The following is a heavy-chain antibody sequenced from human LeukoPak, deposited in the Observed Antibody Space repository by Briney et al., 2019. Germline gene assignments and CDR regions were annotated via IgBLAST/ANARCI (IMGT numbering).Heavy chain of an antibody. V-gene: IGHV4-34*01. D-gene: IGHD3-16*02. CDR1: GGSFSGYY. CDR3: ARGLIAYFDY. CDR2: INHSGGT. Sequence: PSETLSLTCAVYGGSFSGYYWSWIRQPPGKGLEWIGEINHSGGTNYNPSLKSRVTISVDTSKNQFSLKLSSVTAADTAVYYCARGLIAYFDYWGQGTLVTVSS. J-gene: IGHJ4*02.